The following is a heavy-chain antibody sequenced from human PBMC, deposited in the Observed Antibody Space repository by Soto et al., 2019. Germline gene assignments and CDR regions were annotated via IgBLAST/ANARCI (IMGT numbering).Heavy chain of an antibody. CDR1: GYTFTSYG. CDR3: ARTSVYSSTDNRFDP. V-gene: IGHV1-18*01. Sequence: QVQLVQSGAEVKKPGASGKVSCKASGYTFTSYGISWVRQSPGQGLEWMGWISAYNGNTNNAQKFQGRVAVTTDTYTSTAYMELMNLRSDDTAVYYCARTSVYSSTDNRFDPWGQGTLVTVSS. CDR2: ISAYNGNT. D-gene: IGHD6-13*01. J-gene: IGHJ5*02.